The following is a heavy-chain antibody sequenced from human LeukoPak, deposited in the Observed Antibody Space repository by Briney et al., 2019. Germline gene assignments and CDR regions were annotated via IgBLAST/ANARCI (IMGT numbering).Heavy chain of an antibody. CDR3: AREVVVVPAAIDRFDP. J-gene: IGHJ5*02. CDR2: IYYSGST. CDR1: GGSISSYY. D-gene: IGHD2-2*01. Sequence: SETLSLTCTVSGGSISSYYWSWIRQPPGKGLEWIGYIYYSGSTNYNPSLKSRVTISVDTSKNQFSLKLSSVTAADTAVYYCAREVVVVPAAIDRFDPWGQGTLVTVSS. V-gene: IGHV4-59*01.